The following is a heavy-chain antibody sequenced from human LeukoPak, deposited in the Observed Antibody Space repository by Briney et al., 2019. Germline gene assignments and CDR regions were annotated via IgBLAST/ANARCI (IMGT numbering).Heavy chain of an antibody. CDR2: INHSGTT. J-gene: IGHJ4*02. CDR1: GGSFSGYY. D-gene: IGHD5-18*01. V-gene: IGHV4-34*01. CDR3: ARGRAGCYRDY. Sequence: SETLSLTCAVYGGSFSGYYWTWIRQPPGKGLEWIGEINHSGTTNYNPSLKSRVTISVDTSKNQFSLKLSSVTAADTAVYYCARGRAGCYRDYWGQGTVDTVSS.